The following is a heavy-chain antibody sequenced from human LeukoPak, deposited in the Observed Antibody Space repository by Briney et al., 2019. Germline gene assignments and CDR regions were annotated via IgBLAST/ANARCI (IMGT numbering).Heavy chain of an antibody. J-gene: IGHJ4*02. D-gene: IGHD3-10*02. Sequence: GGSLRLSCAASGFTFSSYSMKWVRQAPGKGLEWVSFISSSSSYIYYADSVKGRFTISRDNAKSSLYLQMNSLRAEDTAVYYCARGTMFPYYFDYWGQGTLVTVSS. CDR3: ARGTMFPYYFDY. CDR1: GFTFSSYS. V-gene: IGHV3-21*01. CDR2: ISSSSSYI.